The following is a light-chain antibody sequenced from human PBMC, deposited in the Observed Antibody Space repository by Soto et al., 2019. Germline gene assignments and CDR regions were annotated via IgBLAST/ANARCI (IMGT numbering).Light chain of an antibody. Sequence: EIVMTQPPATLAVSPGDTSTLSCRASQSLGGNLAWYQQKPGQGPRLLIFRASSRATGVPARFSASGSGTEFTLTISGLQSEDFAIYYCQQYSNWPPWTFGPGTKVDIK. J-gene: IGKJ1*01. V-gene: IGKV3-15*01. CDR1: QSLGGN. CDR3: QQYSNWPPWT. CDR2: RAS.